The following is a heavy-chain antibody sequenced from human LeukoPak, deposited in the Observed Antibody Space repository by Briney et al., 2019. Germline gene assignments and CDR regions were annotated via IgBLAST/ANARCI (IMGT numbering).Heavy chain of an antibody. V-gene: IGHV3-30*02. CDR2: IRYDGSNK. D-gene: IGHD1-26*01. J-gene: IGHJ4*02. CDR3: AKDRNSGSYRYFDY. CDR1: GFTFGSYG. Sequence: GGSLRLSCSASGFTFGSYGMHWVRQAPGKGLEWVAFIRYDGSNKYYADSVKGRFTISRDNSKNTLYLQMNSLRAEDTAVYYCAKDRNSGSYRYFDYWGQGTLVTVSS.